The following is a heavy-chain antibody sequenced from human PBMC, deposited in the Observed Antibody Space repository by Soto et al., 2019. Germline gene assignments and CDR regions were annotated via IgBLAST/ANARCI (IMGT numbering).Heavy chain of an antibody. Sequence: PSETLSLTFAVYGGSFSGYYWSWIRQPPGKGLEWIGEINHSGSTNYNPSLKSRVTISVDTSENQFSLKLSSVTAADTAVYYCARRVRRLRFGEALEIDYWGQGTLVTVSS. CDR2: INHSGST. J-gene: IGHJ4*02. CDR3: ARRVRRLRFGEALEIDY. V-gene: IGHV4-34*01. D-gene: IGHD3-10*01. CDR1: GGSFSGYY.